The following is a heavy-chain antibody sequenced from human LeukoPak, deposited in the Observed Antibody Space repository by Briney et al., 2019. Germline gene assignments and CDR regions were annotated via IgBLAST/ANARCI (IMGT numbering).Heavy chain of an antibody. V-gene: IGHV3-49*04. CDR1: GFTFGDYA. CDR3: TRGRGGLNYYYYMDV. CDR2: IKSKAYGGTT. J-gene: IGHJ6*03. D-gene: IGHD4-23*01. Sequence: GGSLRLSCTASGFTFGDYAMNWVRQAPGKGQEWVGFIKSKAYGGTTEYAASVKGRFMISRDDSKNIAYLQMNSLKTEDTAVYYCTRGRGGLNYYYYMDVWGKGTTVTVSS.